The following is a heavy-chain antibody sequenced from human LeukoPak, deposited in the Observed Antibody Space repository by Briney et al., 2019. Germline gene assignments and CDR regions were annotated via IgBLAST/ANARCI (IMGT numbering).Heavy chain of an antibody. CDR2: ISNNGGST. D-gene: IGHD6-6*01. V-gene: IGHV3-64*01. CDR3: ARTSIAAREADY. J-gene: IGHJ4*02. CDR1: GFNFSRYS. Sequence: PGGSLRLSCAASGFNFSRYSMHWVRQAPGKGLEYVSAISNNGGSTYYAKSVKGRFTISRDNSKNTLYLQMGSLRAEDMAVYYCARTSIAAREADYWGQGTLVTVSS.